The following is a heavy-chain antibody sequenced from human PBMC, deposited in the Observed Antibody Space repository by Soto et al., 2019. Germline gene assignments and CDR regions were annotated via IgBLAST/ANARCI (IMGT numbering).Heavy chain of an antibody. CDR2: ISGSGGST. D-gene: IGHD2-15*01. J-gene: IGHJ4*02. Sequence: EVQLLESGGGLVQPGGSLRLSCAASGFTFSSYAMSWVRQAPGKGLEWVSAISGSGGSTYYADSVKGRFTISRDNTKHTLKLDMNRLRAEDTAVYYCAKEPMVVAATPYYFDYWGQGTLVTVSS. V-gene: IGHV3-23*01. CDR3: AKEPMVVAATPYYFDY. CDR1: GFTFSSYA.